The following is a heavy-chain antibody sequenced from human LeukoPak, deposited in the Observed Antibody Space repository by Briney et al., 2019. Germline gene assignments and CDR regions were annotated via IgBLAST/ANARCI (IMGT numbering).Heavy chain of an antibody. J-gene: IGHJ5*02. V-gene: IGHV3-23*01. CDR1: GFTFSTFA. Sequence: GGSLRLSCAASGFTFSTFAMLWFRQPRGKGLDGVSSIFPSGGEIHYADSVRGRFTISRDNSKSTLSLQMNSLRAEDTAIYYCVTYRQVMLPFEAWGQGTLVTVSS. CDR2: IFPSGGEI. CDR3: VTYRQVMLPFEA. D-gene: IGHD5-18*01.